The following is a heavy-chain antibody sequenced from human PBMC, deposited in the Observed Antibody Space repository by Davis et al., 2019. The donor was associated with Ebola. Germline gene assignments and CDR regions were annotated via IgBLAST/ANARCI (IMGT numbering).Heavy chain of an antibody. CDR3: ANGRDPDY. D-gene: IGHD3/OR15-3a*01. J-gene: IGHJ4*02. CDR2: IKQDGSEK. V-gene: IGHV3-7*01. CDR1: GFTFSSYW. Sequence: GESLKISCAASGFTFSSYWMSWVRQAPGKGLEWVANIKQDGSEKYYVDSVKGRFTISRDNAKNSLSLQMNSLRAEDTAVYYCANGRDPDYWGQGTLVSVSS.